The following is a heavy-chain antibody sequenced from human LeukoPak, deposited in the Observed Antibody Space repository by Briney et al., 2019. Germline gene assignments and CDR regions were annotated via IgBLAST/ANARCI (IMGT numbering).Heavy chain of an antibody. D-gene: IGHD6-25*01. CDR1: GYTLSELA. CDR3: AAIAAAGTLDH. CDR2: FDPENGEI. J-gene: IGHJ4*02. Sequence: ASVKVSCKVSGYTLSELAMHWVRQTPGKGLEWMGGFDPENGEIIYAKNFQGRITMTEDPSTDTAYMDLSNLRSDDTAVYYCAAIAAAGTLDHWGQGTQVSVSS. V-gene: IGHV1-24*01.